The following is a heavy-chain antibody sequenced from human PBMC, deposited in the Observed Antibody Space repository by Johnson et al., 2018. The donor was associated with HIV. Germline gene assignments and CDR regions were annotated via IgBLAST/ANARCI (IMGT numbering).Heavy chain of an antibody. CDR1: GFTFSSYA. Sequence: QVQLVESGGGLVQPGGSPRLSCAASGFTFSSYAMHWVRQAPGKGLEWVAVIRYDGSNKYYADSVKGRFTISRDNSKNTLYLQMNSLRAEDTAVYYCAKDLLTLDAFDIWGQGTMVTVSS. J-gene: IGHJ3*02. V-gene: IGHV3-30*02. CDR2: IRYDGSNK. CDR3: AKDLLTLDAFDI.